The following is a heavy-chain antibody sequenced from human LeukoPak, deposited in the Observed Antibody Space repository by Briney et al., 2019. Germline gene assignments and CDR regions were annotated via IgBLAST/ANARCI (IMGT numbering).Heavy chain of an antibody. CDR1: GGTFSSYA. Sequence: SVKVSCKASGGTFSSYAISWVRQAPGQGLEWMGGIIPIFGTANYAQKFQGRVTITTDESTSTAYMELSSLRSEDTAVYYCATLSSSHYYYYYMDVWGKETTVTVSS. V-gene: IGHV1-69*05. CDR3: ATLSSSHYYYYYMDV. J-gene: IGHJ6*03. CDR2: IIPIFGTA. D-gene: IGHD6-13*01.